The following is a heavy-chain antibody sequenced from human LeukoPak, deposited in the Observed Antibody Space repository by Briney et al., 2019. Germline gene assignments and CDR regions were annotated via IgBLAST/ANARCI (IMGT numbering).Heavy chain of an antibody. CDR3: ARGVYDFWSGPAKYYFDY. CDR1: GGSISSGDYY. D-gene: IGHD3-3*01. Sequence: PSETLSPTCTVSGGSISSGDYYWSWIRQPPGKGLEWIGYIYYSGSTYYNPSPKSRVTISVDTSKNQFSLKLSSVTAADTAVYYCARGVYDFWSGPAKYYFDYWGQGTLVTVSS. CDR2: IYYSGST. V-gene: IGHV4-30-4*01. J-gene: IGHJ4*02.